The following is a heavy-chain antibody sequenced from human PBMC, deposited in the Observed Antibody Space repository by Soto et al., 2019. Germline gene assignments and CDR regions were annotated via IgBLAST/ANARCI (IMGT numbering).Heavy chain of an antibody. CDR1: GFTFSSYS. J-gene: IGHJ4*02. CDR3: AKDRREYSSSADY. Sequence: PGGSLRLSCAASGFTFSSYSMNWVRQAPGKGLEWVSAISGSGGSTYYADSVKGRFTISRDNSKNTLYLQMNSLRAEDTAVYYCAKDRREYSSSADYWGQGTLVTVSS. D-gene: IGHD6-6*01. V-gene: IGHV3-23*01. CDR2: ISGSGGST.